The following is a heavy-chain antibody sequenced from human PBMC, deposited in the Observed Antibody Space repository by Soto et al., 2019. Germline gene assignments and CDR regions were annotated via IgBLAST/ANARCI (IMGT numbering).Heavy chain of an antibody. CDR2: INPNSGGT. D-gene: IGHD6-19*01. CDR1: GYTLTGYY. Sequence: GASVNVSCKASGYTLTGYYMHWVRLAPGQGLEWMGWINPNSGGTNYAQKFQGRVTMTRDTSISTAYMELSRLRSDDTAVYYCARDLYIAVAGTLGWFDPWGQGTLVTVSS. J-gene: IGHJ5*02. CDR3: ARDLYIAVAGTLGWFDP. V-gene: IGHV1-2*02.